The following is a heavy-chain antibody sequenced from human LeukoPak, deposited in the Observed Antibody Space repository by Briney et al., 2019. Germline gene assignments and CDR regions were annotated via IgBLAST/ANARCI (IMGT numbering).Heavy chain of an antibody. Sequence: TSETLSLTCTVSGGSISGFHWSWIRQPPGKGLEWIGSIYYSGSTYYNPSLKSRVTISVDTSKNQFSLKLSSVTAADTAVYYCASSDTAMGPFDYWGQGTLVTVSS. J-gene: IGHJ4*02. D-gene: IGHD5-18*01. CDR1: GGSISGFH. CDR2: IYYSGST. CDR3: ASSDTAMGPFDY. V-gene: IGHV4-59*05.